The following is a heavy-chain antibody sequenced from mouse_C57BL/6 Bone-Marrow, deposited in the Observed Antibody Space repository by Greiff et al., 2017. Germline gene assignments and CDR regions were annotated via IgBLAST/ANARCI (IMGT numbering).Heavy chain of an antibody. D-gene: IGHD2-5*01. CDR1: GYTFTSYW. CDR2: IYPGSGST. V-gene: IGHV1-55*01. J-gene: IGHJ3*01. CDR3: ARRGAYYSNYSWCAY. Sequence: QVQLQQPGAELVKPGASVKMSCKASGYTFTSYWITWVKQRPGQGLAWIGDIYPGSGSTNYNEKFKSKATLTVDTSSSTAYMQLSSLTSEDAAVYYCARRGAYYSNYSWCAYWGQGTLVTVSA.